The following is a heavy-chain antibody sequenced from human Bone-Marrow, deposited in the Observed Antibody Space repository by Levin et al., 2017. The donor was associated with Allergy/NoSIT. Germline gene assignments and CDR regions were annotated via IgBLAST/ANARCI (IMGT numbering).Heavy chain of an antibody. Sequence: SETLSLTCTVSGDSISSGDYYWTWIRQPPGKGLEWIGYIFHLGTTYYNPSLKSRVTISIDTSKNQFSLKLSSMTAADTAVYYCARSSTVTPVYYYYMDVWGKGTTVTVFS. V-gene: IGHV4-30-4*01. CDR2: IFHLGTT. D-gene: IGHD4-17*01. CDR1: GDSISSGDYY. J-gene: IGHJ6*03. CDR3: ARSSTVTPVYYYYMDV.